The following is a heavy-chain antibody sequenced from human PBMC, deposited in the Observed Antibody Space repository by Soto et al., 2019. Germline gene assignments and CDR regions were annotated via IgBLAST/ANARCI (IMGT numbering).Heavy chain of an antibody. CDR1: GGTFSSYT. CDR2: IIPILGIA. V-gene: IGHV1-69*08. CDR3: ARDVGINGSGSVTVDY. D-gene: IGHD3-10*01. Sequence: QVQLVQSGAEVKKPGSSVKVSCKASGGTFSSYTISWVRQAPGQGLEWMGRIIPILGIANYAQKFQGRVTITADKSTSTAYMELSSLRSEDTAVYYCARDVGINGSGSVTVDYWGQGTLVTVSS. J-gene: IGHJ4*02.